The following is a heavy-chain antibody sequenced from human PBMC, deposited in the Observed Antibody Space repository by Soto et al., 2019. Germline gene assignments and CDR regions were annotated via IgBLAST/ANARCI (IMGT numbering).Heavy chain of an antibody. Sequence: ASVKVSCKASGYTFTSYGISWVQQAPGQGLEWMGWISAYNGNTNYAQKLQGRVTMTTDTSTSTAYMELRSLRSDDTAVYYCARDPLQRTAMVIGRFDPWGQGTLVTVSS. D-gene: IGHD5-18*01. V-gene: IGHV1-18*01. CDR3: ARDPLQRTAMVIGRFDP. J-gene: IGHJ5*02. CDR1: GYTFTSYG. CDR2: ISAYNGNT.